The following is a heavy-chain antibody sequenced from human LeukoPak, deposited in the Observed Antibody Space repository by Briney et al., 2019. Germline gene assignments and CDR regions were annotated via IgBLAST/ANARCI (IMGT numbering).Heavy chain of an antibody. CDR1: GGSISSYY. CDR3: ARNTHGSDSVEWPFFDY. CDR2: INHNGDA. J-gene: IGHJ4*02. D-gene: IGHD3-22*01. V-gene: IGHV4-59*08. Sequence: KSSETLSLTCTVSGGSISSYYWSWIRQPPGKTLQWIAYINHNGDANYDHSLRSRVIISLDTFKKQVSLKLNSVTAADTAVYYCARNTHGSDSVEWPFFDYWGQGVLVTVSS.